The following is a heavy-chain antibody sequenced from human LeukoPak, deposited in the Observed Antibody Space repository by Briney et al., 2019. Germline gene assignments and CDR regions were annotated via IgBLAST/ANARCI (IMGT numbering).Heavy chain of an antibody. J-gene: IGHJ4*02. V-gene: IGHV3-74*01. CDR3: ARGYSSSYRIDY. CDR2: INGDGSST. D-gene: IGHD6-6*01. Sequence: PGGSLRLSCAASGFTFSSYWMHWVRQAPGKGLVWVSRINGDGSSTSNADSVKGRFTISRDNAKNTLYLQMNSLRAEDTAVYYCARGYSSSYRIDYWGQGTLVTVSS. CDR1: GFTFSSYW.